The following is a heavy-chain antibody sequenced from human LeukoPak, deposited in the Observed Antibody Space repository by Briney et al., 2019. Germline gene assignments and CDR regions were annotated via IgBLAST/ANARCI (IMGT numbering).Heavy chain of an antibody. CDR1: GYTLTELS. J-gene: IGHJ4*02. Sequence: ASVKVSCKVSGYTLTELSMHWVRQAPGQGLEWMGWINPNSGGTNYAQKFQGRVTMTRDTSISTAYMELSRLRSDDTAVYYCARSGLWFGELPFDYWGQGTLVTVSS. CDR2: INPNSGGT. V-gene: IGHV1-2*02. CDR3: ARSGLWFGELPFDY. D-gene: IGHD3-10*01.